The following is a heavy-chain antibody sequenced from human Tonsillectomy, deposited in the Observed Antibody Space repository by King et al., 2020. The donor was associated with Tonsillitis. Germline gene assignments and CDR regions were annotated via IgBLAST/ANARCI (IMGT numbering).Heavy chain of an antibody. CDR1: GGSISSSSYY. J-gene: IGHJ4*02. CDR2: IYYSGST. D-gene: IGHD6-6*01. Sequence: QLQESGPGLVKPSETLSLTCTVSGGSISSSSYYWGWIRQPPGKGLEWIGTIYYSGSTYYNPSLKSRVTISVDTSKNQFSLKLSSVTAADTAVYYCARNPIAARGLIDYWGQGTLVTVSS. CDR3: ARNPIAARGLIDY. V-gene: IGHV4-39*01.